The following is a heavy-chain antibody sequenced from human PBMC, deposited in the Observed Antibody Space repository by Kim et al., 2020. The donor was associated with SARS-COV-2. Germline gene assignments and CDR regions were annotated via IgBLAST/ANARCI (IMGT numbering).Heavy chain of an antibody. V-gene: IGHV4-59*13. CDR2: IYYSGST. D-gene: IGHD6-13*01. J-gene: IGHJ5*02. CDR3: ARGYSSSWYEERWFDP. Sequence: SETLSLTCTVSGGSISSYYWSWIRQPPGKGLEWIGYIYYSGSTNYNPSLKSRGTISVDTSKNQFALKLSSVTAADTAVYYCARGYSSSWYEERWFDPWGQGTLVTVSS. CDR1: GGSISSYY.